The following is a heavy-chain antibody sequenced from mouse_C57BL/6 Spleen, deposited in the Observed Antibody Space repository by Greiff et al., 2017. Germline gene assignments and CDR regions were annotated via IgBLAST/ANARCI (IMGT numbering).Heavy chain of an antibody. CDR1: GYSFTSYY. J-gene: IGHJ1*03. D-gene: IGHD2-10*02. CDR2: IYPGSGNT. CDR3: ARGYGNACYFDD. V-gene: IGHV1-66*01. Sequence: VQLQQSGPELVKPGASVKISCKASGYSFTSYYIHWVKQRPGQGLEWIGWIYPGSGNTKYNEKFKGKATLTEDTSSSTAYMQRSSLTSEDAAVYCCARGYGNACYFDDWGKGTTVTVSS.